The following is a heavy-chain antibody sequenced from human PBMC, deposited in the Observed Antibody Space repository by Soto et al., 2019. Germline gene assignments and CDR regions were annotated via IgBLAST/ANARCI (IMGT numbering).Heavy chain of an antibody. CDR2: ISGSGGST. V-gene: IGHV3-23*01. J-gene: IGHJ6*02. CDR1: GFTFSSYA. CDR3: AKDFQKWAWELLERGFYYYYGMDV. Sequence: GGSLRLSCAASGFTFSSYAMSWVRQAPGKWLEWVSAISGSGGSTYYADSVKGRFTISRDNSKNTLYLQMNSLRAEDTAVYYCAKDFQKWAWELLERGFYYYYGMDVWGQGXTVTVYS. D-gene: IGHD1-26*01.